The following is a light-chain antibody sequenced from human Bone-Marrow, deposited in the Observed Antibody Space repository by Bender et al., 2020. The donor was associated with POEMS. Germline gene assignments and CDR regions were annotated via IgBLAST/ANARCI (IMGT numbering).Light chain of an antibody. J-gene: IGLJ3*02. CDR2: GNT. Sequence: QSVLTQPPSVSGAPGQRVTITCTGTSFNIGAGYDVHWYQRLPGAAPKLLIYGNTNRPSGVPDRFSGSKSGTSASLAITGLQAEDEADYYCHSYDNSLSGWVFGGGTKLTVL. CDR3: HSYDNSLSGWV. CDR1: SFNIGAGYD. V-gene: IGLV1-40*01.